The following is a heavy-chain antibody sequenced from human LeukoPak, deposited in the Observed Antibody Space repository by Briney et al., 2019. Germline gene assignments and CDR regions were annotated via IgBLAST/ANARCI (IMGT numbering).Heavy chain of an antibody. CDR1: GSISSYY. Sequence: SETLSLTCTGGSISSYYWSWIRQPPGKGLEWIGYIYYSGSTKYNPSLKSRVTISVDTSKNQFSLNLSSVTAADTAVYYCARLLRVGYCSTTTCNWFDPWGQGTLVTVSS. V-gene: IGHV4-59*01. J-gene: IGHJ5*02. CDR2: IYYSGST. D-gene: IGHD2-2*03. CDR3: ARLLRVGYCSTTTCNWFDP.